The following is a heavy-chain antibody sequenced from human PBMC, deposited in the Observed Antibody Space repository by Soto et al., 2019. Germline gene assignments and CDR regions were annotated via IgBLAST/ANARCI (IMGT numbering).Heavy chain of an antibody. CDR1: GFSLSTSGVG. D-gene: IGHD3-3*01. J-gene: IGHJ5*02. CDR3: AHRPVLEGFLEWLFDP. Sequence: SGPTLVNPTQTLTLTCTFSGFSLSTSGVGVGWIRQPPGKALEWLALIYWDDDKRYSPSLKSRLTITKDTSKNQVVLTMTNMDPVDTATYYCAHRPVLEGFLEWLFDPWGQGTLVTVPQ. CDR2: IYWDDDK. V-gene: IGHV2-5*02.